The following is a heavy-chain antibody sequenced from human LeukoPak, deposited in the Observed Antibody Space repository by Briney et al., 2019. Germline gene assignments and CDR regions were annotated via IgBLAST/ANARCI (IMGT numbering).Heavy chain of an antibody. CDR2: IIPIFGAA. V-gene: IGHV1-69*06. CDR3: ARSTLYCSSTSCYVSYYYGMDV. Sequence: SVKVSCKASGGTFSSYAISWVRQAPGQGLEWMGGIIPIFGAANYAQKFQGRVTITADKSTSTAYMELSSLRSEDTAVYYCARSTLYCSSTSCYVSYYYGMDVWGKGTTVTVSS. CDR1: GGTFSSYA. D-gene: IGHD2-2*01. J-gene: IGHJ6*04.